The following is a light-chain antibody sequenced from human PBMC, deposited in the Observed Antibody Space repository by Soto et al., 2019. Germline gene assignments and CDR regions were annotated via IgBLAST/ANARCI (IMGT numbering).Light chain of an antibody. CDR2: GAS. CDR3: QVYNSSPWT. V-gene: IGKV3-20*01. J-gene: IGKJ1*01. Sequence: EIVLTQSPGTLSLSPGERATLSCWASQSVSAYFLAWYHVKPGQATRLVVYGASTRASGFSNRFSGSGSGKDSTITISRLESDDFAIYYCQVYNSSPWTFGQGTKVEIK. CDR1: QSVSAYF.